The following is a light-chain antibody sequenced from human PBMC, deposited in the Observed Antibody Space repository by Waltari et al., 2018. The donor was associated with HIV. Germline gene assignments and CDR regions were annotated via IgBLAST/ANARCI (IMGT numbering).Light chain of an antibody. V-gene: IGLV2-23*02. J-gene: IGLJ3*02. Sequence: QSALTQPASVSGSPGQSITISCTGTSSDVGGYNYVSWYQQHPGKAPKLMIYDVDKRPSGLSNRFSGSKSGNMASLTISGRQAEDEADYYCCSYAGGSTWVFGGGTKLTVL. CDR2: DVD. CDR3: CSYAGGSTWV. CDR1: SSDVGGYNY.